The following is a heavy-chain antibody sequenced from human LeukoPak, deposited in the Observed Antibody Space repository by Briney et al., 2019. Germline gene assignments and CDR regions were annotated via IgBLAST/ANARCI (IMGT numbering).Heavy chain of an antibody. CDR2: IYYSGST. CDR1: GGSISSYY. D-gene: IGHD5-18*01. J-gene: IGHJ4*02. V-gene: IGHV4-59*01. Sequence: SETLSLTCTVSGGSISSYYWSWIRQPPGKGLEWIGYIYYSGSTNYNPSLKSRVTISLDTSKNQFSLKLSPVTAADTAVYYCARSLRGYSYGPPFDYWGQGTLVTVSS. CDR3: ARSLRGYSYGPPFDY.